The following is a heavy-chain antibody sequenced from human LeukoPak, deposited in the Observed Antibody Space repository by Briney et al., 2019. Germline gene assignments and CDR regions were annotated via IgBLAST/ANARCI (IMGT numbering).Heavy chain of an antibody. CDR2: ISAYNGNT. CDR3: ARGRGRLNAFDI. J-gene: IGHJ3*02. CDR1: GYTFTGYY. Sequence: ASVKVSCKASGYTFTGYYMHWVRQAPGQGLEWMGWISAYNGNTNYAQKLQGRVTMTTDTSTSTAYMELRSLRSDDTAVYYCARGRGRLNAFDIWGQGTMVTVSS. V-gene: IGHV1-18*04.